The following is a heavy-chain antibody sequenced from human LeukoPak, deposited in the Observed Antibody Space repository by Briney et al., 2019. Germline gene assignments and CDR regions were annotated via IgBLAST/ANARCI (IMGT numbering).Heavy chain of an antibody. D-gene: IGHD5-12*01. V-gene: IGHV1-3*01. CDR2: MNAGNGNT. Sequence: ASVKVSCKASGYTFTSYAMHWVRPAPGQRLGWMGWMNAGNGNTKYSQKFQGRVTITRDTSASTAYMELSSLRSEDTAVYYCARGGQVATIPFDYWGQGTLLTVS. J-gene: IGHJ4*02. CDR3: ARGGQVATIPFDY. CDR1: GYTFTSYA.